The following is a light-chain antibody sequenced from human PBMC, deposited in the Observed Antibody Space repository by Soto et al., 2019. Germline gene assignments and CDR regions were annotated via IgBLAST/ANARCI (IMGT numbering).Light chain of an antibody. CDR3: HQHNHWPS. CDR2: SAS. J-gene: IGKJ2*01. CDR1: QSIASN. V-gene: IGKV3-15*01. Sequence: EIVMTQSPATLPVSPGESATLSCRASQSIASNLAWYQQKPGQAPRLLIHSASARATGIPPRFSGSGSGTEFTLTISSLQSEDFAVYYCHQHNHWPSFGQGTNLEIK.